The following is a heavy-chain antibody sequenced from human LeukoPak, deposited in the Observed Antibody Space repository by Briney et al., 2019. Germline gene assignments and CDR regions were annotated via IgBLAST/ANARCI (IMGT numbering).Heavy chain of an antibody. Sequence: PSETLSLTCAVSGGSISRSNWWSWVRQSPGKGLEWIGEIHHSGSTNYNPSLKSRVTISVDKSKNQFSLKLTSVTAADTAVYYCAREDYDDSGAWYFDLWGRGTLVIVSS. CDR3: AREDYDDSGAWYFDL. D-gene: IGHD3-3*01. V-gene: IGHV4-4*02. CDR1: GGSISRSNW. J-gene: IGHJ2*01. CDR2: IHHSGST.